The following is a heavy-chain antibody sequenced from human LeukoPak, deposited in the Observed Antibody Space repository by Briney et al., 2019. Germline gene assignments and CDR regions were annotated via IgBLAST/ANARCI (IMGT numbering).Heavy chain of an antibody. CDR1: GFTFSSYW. V-gene: IGHV3-7*05. CDR2: IKEDGSEK. D-gene: IGHD6-19*01. CDR3: ARLITVAGTNWFDP. Sequence: GGSLRLSCAASGFTFSSYWMSWVRQAPGKGLEWVAKIKEDGSEKYYVDSVKGRFTISRDNAKNSLYLQMNSLRAEDTAVYYCARLITVAGTNWFDPWGQGTLVTVSS. J-gene: IGHJ5*02.